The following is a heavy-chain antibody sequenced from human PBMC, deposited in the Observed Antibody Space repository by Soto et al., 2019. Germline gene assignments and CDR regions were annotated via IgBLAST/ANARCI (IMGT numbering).Heavy chain of an antibody. CDR1: GGSISSGGYY. D-gene: IGHD6-13*01. J-gene: IGHJ5*02. V-gene: IGHV4-31*03. CDR3: ARVLSSWEWMMGFDP. Sequence: QVQLQESGPGLVKPSQTLSLTCTVSGGSISSGGYYWSWIRQHPGKGLEWIGYIYYSGSTYYNPSLKSRVTVSVDTSKNQFSLKLSSVTAADTAVYYCARVLSSWEWMMGFDPWGQGTLVTVSS. CDR2: IYYSGST.